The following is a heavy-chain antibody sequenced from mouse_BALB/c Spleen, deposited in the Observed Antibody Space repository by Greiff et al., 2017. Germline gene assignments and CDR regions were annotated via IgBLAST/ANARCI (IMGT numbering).Heavy chain of an antibody. CDR3: ARVYGNSPYYYAMDY. D-gene: IGHD2-1*01. Sequence: EVKLVESGGGLVQPGGSLRLSCATSGFTFTDYYMSWVRQPPGKALEWLGFIRNKANGYTTEYSASVKGRFTISRDNSQSILYLQMNTLRAEDSATYDCARVYGNSPYYYAMDYWGQGTSVTVSS. CDR2: IRNKANGYTT. CDR1: GFTFTDYY. V-gene: IGHV7-3*02. J-gene: IGHJ4*01.